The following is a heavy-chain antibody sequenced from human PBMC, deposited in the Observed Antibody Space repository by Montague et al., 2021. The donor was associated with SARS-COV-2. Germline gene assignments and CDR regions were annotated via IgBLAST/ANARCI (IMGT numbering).Heavy chain of an antibody. D-gene: IGHD3-9*01. V-gene: IGHV3-21*01. CDR1: GFTFSSYS. CDR3: ARDKYYDILTGYYNY. J-gene: IGHJ4*02. Sequence: SLRLSCAASGFTFSSYSMNWVRQAPGEGLEWVSSISSSSSYIYYADSVKGRFTIPRDNAKNSLYLQMNSLRAEDTAVYYCARDKYYDILTGYYNYWGQGTLVTVSS. CDR2: ISSSSSYI.